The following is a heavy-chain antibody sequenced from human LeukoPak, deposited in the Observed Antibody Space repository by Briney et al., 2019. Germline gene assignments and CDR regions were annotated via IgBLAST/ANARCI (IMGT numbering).Heavy chain of an antibody. CDR3: ATIRAYTSGWYPARGIDY. Sequence: SETLSLTCTVSGGSISSSSYYWGWIRQPPGKGLEWIGSIYYSGSTYYNPSLKSRVTISVDTSKNQFSLKLSSVTAADTAVYFCATIRAYTSGWYPARGIDYWGQGTLVTVSS. V-gene: IGHV4-39*01. CDR1: GGSISSSSYY. J-gene: IGHJ4*02. CDR2: IYYSGST. D-gene: IGHD6-19*01.